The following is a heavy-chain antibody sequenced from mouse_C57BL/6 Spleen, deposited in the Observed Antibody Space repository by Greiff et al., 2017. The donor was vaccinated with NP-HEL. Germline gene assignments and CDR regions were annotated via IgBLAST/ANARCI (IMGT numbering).Heavy chain of an antibody. CDR3: ARGGAYYSNYDY. CDR1: GYTFTSYW. D-gene: IGHD2-5*01. CDR2: IYPGSGST. Sequence: QVQLQQPGAELVKPGASVKMSCKASGYTFTSYWITWVKQRPGQGLEWIGDIYPGSGSTNYNEKFKSKATLTVDTSSSTAYMQLSSLTSEDSAVYYCARGGAYYSNYDYWGQGTTLTVSS. J-gene: IGHJ2*01. V-gene: IGHV1-55*01.